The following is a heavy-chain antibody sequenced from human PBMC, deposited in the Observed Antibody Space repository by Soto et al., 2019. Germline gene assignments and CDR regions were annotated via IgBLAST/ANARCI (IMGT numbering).Heavy chain of an antibody. V-gene: IGHV6-1*01. J-gene: IGHJ6*02. CDR2: TYYRSKWYY. CDR1: WDSVSGDSVT. CDR3: ARTIGRAGALDV. D-gene: IGHD6-13*01. Sequence: SQTLSLTCAISWDSVSGDSVTWNWIRQSPSRGLEWLRRTYYRSKWYYDYAGFVISRITISPDTSKNQCSLQLNSVTPEDTAVYCCARTIGRAGALDVWGQATTVAVSS.